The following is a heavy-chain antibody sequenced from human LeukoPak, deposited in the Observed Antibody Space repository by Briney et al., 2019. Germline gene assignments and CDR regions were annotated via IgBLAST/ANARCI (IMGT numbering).Heavy chain of an antibody. D-gene: IGHD3-10*01. CDR1: GFTFSSYA. CDR2: ISGSGGST. Sequence: GGSLRLSCAASGFTFSSYAMSWVRQAPGKGLEWVSAISGSGGSTYYADSVKGRFTISRDNSKNTLYLQMNSLSPEDTAVYHCAKAAGKYSTSGSYSFDYWGQGTLVTVSS. J-gene: IGHJ4*02. CDR3: AKAAGKYSTSGSYSFDY. V-gene: IGHV3-23*01.